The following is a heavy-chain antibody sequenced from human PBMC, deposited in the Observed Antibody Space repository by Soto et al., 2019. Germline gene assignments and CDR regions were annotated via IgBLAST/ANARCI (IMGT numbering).Heavy chain of an antibody. Sequence: QVQLVQSGAEVKKPGASVKVSCKASGYTFTGYYMHWVRQAPGQGLEWMGWINPNSGGTNYAQKFQGRVTMTRDTSISTAYMELSRLRSDDTAVYYCARDREEYWVVVAATPTTDNWFDPWGQGTLVTVSS. D-gene: IGHD2-15*01. V-gene: IGHV1-2*02. CDR3: ARDREEYWVVVAATPTTDNWFDP. CDR1: GYTFTGYY. CDR2: INPNSGGT. J-gene: IGHJ5*02.